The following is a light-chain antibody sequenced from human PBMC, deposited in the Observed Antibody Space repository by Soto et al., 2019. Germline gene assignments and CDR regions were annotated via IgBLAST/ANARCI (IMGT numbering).Light chain of an antibody. J-gene: IGKJ1*01. CDR1: QSVSSNY. V-gene: IGKV3-20*01. CDR3: QHYGGPPPT. Sequence: EIVLTQSPGTLSLSPGKRATLSCRASQSVSSNYLAWYQRKPGQAPRLLIYGASSRATDIPTRISGSGSGTDFTLTITRLEPEDFPVYFCQHYGGPPPTFGHGTKVEIK. CDR2: GAS.